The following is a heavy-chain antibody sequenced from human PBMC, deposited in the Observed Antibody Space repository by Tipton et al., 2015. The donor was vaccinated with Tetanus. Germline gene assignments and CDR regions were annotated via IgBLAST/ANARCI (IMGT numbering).Heavy chain of an antibody. D-gene: IGHD6-19*01. Sequence: TLSLTCSVSGGSISSTDYYWSWIRQPPGKGLEWIGYMYHSGQAYYNSSLKSRVVILVDTSKNQFSLKLSSVTAADTAVYYCARLVKQWLVPEDYWGQGTLITVSS. CDR2: MYHSGQA. V-gene: IGHV4-30-4*01. CDR3: ARLVKQWLVPEDY. CDR1: GGSISSTDYY. J-gene: IGHJ4*02.